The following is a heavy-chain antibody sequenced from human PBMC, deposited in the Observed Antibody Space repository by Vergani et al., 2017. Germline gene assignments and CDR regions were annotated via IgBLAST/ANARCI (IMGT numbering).Heavy chain of an antibody. V-gene: IGHV1-69*02. Sequence: QVQLVQSGAEVKKPGSSVKVSCKASGGTFSSYTISWVRQAPGQGLEWMGRIIPILGIANYAQNFQGRVTSTADKSTSTAYMELSSLRSEETAVYYCARQGHYYDSSGYYLDYWGQGTLVTVSS. D-gene: IGHD3-22*01. CDR2: IIPILGIA. CDR1: GGTFSSYT. J-gene: IGHJ4*02. CDR3: ARQGHYYDSSGYYLDY.